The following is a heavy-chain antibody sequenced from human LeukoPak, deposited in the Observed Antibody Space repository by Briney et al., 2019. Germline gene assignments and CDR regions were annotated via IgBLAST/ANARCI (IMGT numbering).Heavy chain of an antibody. CDR3: ARGGQYYYDTLVSMDA. D-gene: IGHD3-22*01. CDR2: IYYSGST. Sequence: PSETLSLTCTVSGGPISIYYWSWIRQPPGKGLEWIGYIYYSGSTNYNPSLKSRVTISVDTSKNQFSLKLSSVTAADTAVYYCARGGQYYYDTLVSMDAWGKGTTVTVSS. V-gene: IGHV4-59*01. J-gene: IGHJ6*03. CDR1: GGPISIYY.